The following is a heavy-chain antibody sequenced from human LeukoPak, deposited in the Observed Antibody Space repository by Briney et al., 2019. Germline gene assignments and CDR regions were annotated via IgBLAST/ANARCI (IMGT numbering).Heavy chain of an antibody. J-gene: IGHJ4*02. D-gene: IGHD2-21*02. V-gene: IGHV3-23*01. Sequence: GGSLRLSCAASGFTFSSYAMSWVRQAPGKGLGWVSAISGSGGSTYYADSVKGRFTISRDNSKNTLYLQMNSLRAEDTAVYYCAKVAVNCGGDCYSEDYWGQGTLVTVSS. CDR1: GFTFSSYA. CDR2: ISGSGGST. CDR3: AKVAVNCGGDCYSEDY.